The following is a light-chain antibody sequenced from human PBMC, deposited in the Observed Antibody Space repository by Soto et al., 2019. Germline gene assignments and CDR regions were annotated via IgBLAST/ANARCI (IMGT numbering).Light chain of an antibody. V-gene: IGLV2-14*01. CDR2: DVS. Sequence: QSVLTQPASVSGSPGQSITISCTGTSSDVGAYNHASWYQHHPGKAPKLMIYDVSNRPSGVSNRFSGSKSGYTASLTISGLLAEDEADYYCNSHTISNTRVFGNGTKVTVL. CDR3: NSHTISNTRV. J-gene: IGLJ1*01. CDR1: SSDVGAYNH.